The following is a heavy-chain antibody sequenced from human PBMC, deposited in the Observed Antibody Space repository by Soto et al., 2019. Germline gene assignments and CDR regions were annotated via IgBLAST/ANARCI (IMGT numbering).Heavy chain of an antibody. D-gene: IGHD3-22*01. CDR3: ARDVYYYDSSGYKNYFDS. Sequence: PGGSLRLSCAASGFTFSSYGMHWVRQAPGKGLEWVEVIWYDGSNKYYADSVKGRFTISRDNSKNTLYLQMNSLRAEDTAVYYCARDVYYYDSSGYKNYFDSWGRGTLVTVYS. CDR2: IWYDGSNK. V-gene: IGHV3-33*01. J-gene: IGHJ4*02. CDR1: GFTFSSYG.